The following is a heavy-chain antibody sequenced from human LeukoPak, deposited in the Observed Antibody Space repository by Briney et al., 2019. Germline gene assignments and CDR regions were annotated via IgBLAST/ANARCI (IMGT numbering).Heavy chain of an antibody. Sequence: PSETLSLTCTVSGGSINNYYWSWIQQPPGKGLDWIGYIYYSGGANYNPSLKSRVTISVDTSKNHFSLKLSSVTAADTAVYYCARYRNEALFAFDIWGQGTMVTVSS. CDR2: IYYSGGA. D-gene: IGHD1-14*01. V-gene: IGHV4-59*01. CDR3: ARYRNEALFAFDI. CDR1: GGSINNYY. J-gene: IGHJ3*02.